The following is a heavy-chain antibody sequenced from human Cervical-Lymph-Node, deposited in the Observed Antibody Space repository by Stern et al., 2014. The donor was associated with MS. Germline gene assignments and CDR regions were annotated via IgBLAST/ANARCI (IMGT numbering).Heavy chain of an antibody. V-gene: IGHV5-51*03. CDR1: GYSFTSYW. Sequence: EDQLVESGAEVKKAGESLKISCQGSGYSFTSYWIGWVRQMPGKGLEWMGSIFPGATDTRYSPSFQGQVSISADKSNRTAYLQWSSLKASDTAMYYCARPKDYGDFKNWGQGTLVTVSS. D-gene: IGHD4-17*01. J-gene: IGHJ4*02. CDR3: ARPKDYGDFKN. CDR2: IFPGATDT.